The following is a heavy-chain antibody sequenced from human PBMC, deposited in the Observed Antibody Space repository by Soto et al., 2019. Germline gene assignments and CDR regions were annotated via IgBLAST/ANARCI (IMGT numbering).Heavy chain of an antibody. J-gene: IGHJ5*02. V-gene: IGHV1-18*01. D-gene: IGHD3-3*01. CDR3: ARGFGYDFWSGYYSWFDP. CDR1: GYTFTSYG. Sequence: ASVKVSCKASGYTFTSYGISWVRQAPGQGLEWMGWISAYSGNTNYAQKLQGRVTMTTDTSTSTAYMELRSLRSDDTAVYYCARGFGYDFWSGYYSWFDPLGQGNLVTVS. CDR2: ISAYSGNT.